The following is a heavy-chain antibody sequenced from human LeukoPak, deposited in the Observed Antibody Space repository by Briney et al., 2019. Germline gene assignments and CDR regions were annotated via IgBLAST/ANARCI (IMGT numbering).Heavy chain of an antibody. Sequence: GRSLRLSCAASGFTFDDYAMHWVRQAPGKGLEWVSGISWNSGSIGYADSVKGRFTISRDNAKNSLYLQMNSLRAEDTAVYYCARDAKYCSSTGCYLYYYYMDVWGKGTTVTVSS. D-gene: IGHD2-2*01. CDR3: ARDAKYCSSTGCYLYYYYMDV. CDR2: ISWNSGSI. V-gene: IGHV3-9*01. CDR1: GFTFDDYA. J-gene: IGHJ6*03.